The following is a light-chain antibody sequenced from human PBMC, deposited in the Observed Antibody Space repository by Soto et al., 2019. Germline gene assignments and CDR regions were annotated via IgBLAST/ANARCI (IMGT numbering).Light chain of an antibody. CDR2: DVS. V-gene: IGKV3-11*01. J-gene: IGKJ1*01. CDR3: QQRSNLPRT. Sequence: IVLTRSPASLSLSPWKRGSVGCRASQNISNYLIWYQQKPGPAPRLLIYDVSNRATGIPARFSGSGSGTDFTLTISSLEPEDFAVYYCQQRSNLPRTFGQGTKVDIK. CDR1: QNISNY.